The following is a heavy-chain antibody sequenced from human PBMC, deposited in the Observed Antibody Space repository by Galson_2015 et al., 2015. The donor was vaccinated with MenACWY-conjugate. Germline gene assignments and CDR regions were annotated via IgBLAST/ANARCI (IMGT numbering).Heavy chain of an antibody. CDR2: LNPDSGST. D-gene: IGHD1/OR15-1a*01. J-gene: IGHJ4*02. CDR3: ARERGNKIYCFDY. V-gene: IGHV1-46*01. Sequence: SVKVSCKASGDTFTTYRVHWVRQAPGQGLEWMGILNPDSGSTAYAPKFQGRITMTRDASTSTVYMALSSLRSEDTAVYYCARERGNKIYCFDYWGQGTLVAVSS. CDR1: GDTFTTYR.